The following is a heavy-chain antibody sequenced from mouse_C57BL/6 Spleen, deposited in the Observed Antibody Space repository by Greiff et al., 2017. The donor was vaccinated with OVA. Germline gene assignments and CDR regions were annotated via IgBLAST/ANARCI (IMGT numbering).Heavy chain of an antibody. CDR3: ARSDNYPHVDY. Sequence: QVQLKQSGAELVRPGASVKLSCKASGYTFTDYYINWVKQRPGQGLEWIARIYPGSGNTYYNEKFQGKATLTVDKSSSTAYMQLSSLTSEDSAVYCGARSDNYPHVDYWGQGTTLTVSS. CDR2: IYPGSGNT. CDR1: GYTFTDYY. D-gene: IGHD1-3*01. J-gene: IGHJ2*01. V-gene: IGHV1-76*01.